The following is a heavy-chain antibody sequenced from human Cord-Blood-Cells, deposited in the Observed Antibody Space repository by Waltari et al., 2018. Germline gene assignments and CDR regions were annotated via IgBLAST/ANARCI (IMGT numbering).Heavy chain of an antibody. Sequence: EVPLVESGGGLVQPGGCLRLSCAATGYPFSSRDMAWVRQATGKGLEWVSAIGTAGDTDYPGSVKGRFTISRENAKNSLYLQMNSLRAGDTAVYYCARVGQLGFDYWGQGTLVTVSS. V-gene: IGHV3-13*01. CDR3: ARVGQLGFDY. D-gene: IGHD6-6*01. CDR2: IGTAGDT. CDR1: GYPFSSRD. J-gene: IGHJ4*02.